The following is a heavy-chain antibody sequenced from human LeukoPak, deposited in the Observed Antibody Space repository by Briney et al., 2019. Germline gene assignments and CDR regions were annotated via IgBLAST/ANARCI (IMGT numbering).Heavy chain of an antibody. CDR3: AAQTSLWGSFDY. Sequence: SETLSLTCVVSGGSMSSGGYSGSWIRQPPGKGLEWIGYIYHSGSTYYNPSLKSRVSISADRSKNQFSLKLSSVTAADTAVYYCAAQTSLWGSFDYWGQGTLVTVSS. D-gene: IGHD4/OR15-4a*01. CDR2: IYHSGST. CDR1: GGSMSSGGYS. J-gene: IGHJ4*02. V-gene: IGHV4-30-2*01.